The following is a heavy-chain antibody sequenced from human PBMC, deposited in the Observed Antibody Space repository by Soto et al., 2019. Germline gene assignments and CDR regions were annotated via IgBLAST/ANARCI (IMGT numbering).Heavy chain of an antibody. J-gene: IGHJ5*02. Sequence: PGESLKISCAASGFTFSTYSMNWVRQAPGKGLEWVSYISSSTIYYADSVKGRFTISRDNAKNSLYLQMNSLRAEDTAVYYCAGQGGSRLNWFDPWGQGTLVTVSS. D-gene: IGHD6-13*01. CDR3: AGQGGSRLNWFDP. CDR1: GFTFSTYS. V-gene: IGHV3-48*01. CDR2: ISSSTI.